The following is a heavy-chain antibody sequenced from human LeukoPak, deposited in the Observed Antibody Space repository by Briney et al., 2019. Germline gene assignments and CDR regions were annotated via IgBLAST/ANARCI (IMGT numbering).Heavy chain of an antibody. CDR2: INHSGST. J-gene: IGHJ4*02. D-gene: IGHD3-9*01. CDR1: GGSFSGYY. Sequence: PSETLSLTCAVYGGSFSGYYWSWIRQPPGKGLEWIGEINHSGSTNYNPSLKSRVTISVDTSKNQFSLKLGSVTAADTALYYCARVLSWGTSPDYWGQGTLVTVSS. CDR3: ARVLSWGTSPDY. V-gene: IGHV4-34*01.